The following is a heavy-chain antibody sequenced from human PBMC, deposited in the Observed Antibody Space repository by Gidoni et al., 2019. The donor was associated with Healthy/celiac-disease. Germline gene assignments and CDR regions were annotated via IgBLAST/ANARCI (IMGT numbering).Heavy chain of an antibody. D-gene: IGHD6-19*01. CDR3: AREGYSSGWYGDY. V-gene: IGHV3-30-3*01. J-gene: IGHJ4*02. CDR1: GFPFSNYA. CDR2: ISYDGSNK. Sequence: QVQLVESGGGVVQPGRSLRLPCAASGFPFSNYAIHWVRQAPGKGLEWVAVISYDGSNKYYADSVKGRFTISRDNSKNTLYLQMNSLRAEDTAVYYCAREGYSSGWYGDYWGQGTLVTVSS.